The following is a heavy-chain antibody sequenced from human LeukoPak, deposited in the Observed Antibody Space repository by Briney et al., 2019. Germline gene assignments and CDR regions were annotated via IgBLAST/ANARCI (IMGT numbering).Heavy chain of an antibody. CDR3: AKDVDLGVVPAALNWFDP. J-gene: IGHJ5*02. Sequence: PGGSLRLSCAASGFTFSSYAMSWVRQAPGKGLEWVSAISGSGGSTYYADSVKGRFTISRDNSKNTLYLQMNSLRAEDTAVYYCAKDVDLGVVPAALNWFDPWGQGTLVTVSS. CDR2: ISGSGGST. V-gene: IGHV3-23*01. D-gene: IGHD2-2*01. CDR1: GFTFSSYA.